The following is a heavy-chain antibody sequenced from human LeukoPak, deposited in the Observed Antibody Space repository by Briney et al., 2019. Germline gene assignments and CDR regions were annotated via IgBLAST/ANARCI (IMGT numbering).Heavy chain of an antibody. CDR2: ISSSSSYI. D-gene: IGHD1-26*01. V-gene: IGHV3-21*01. Sequence: GGSLRLSCAASGFTFSSYSMNWVRQAPGKGPEWVSSISSSSSYIYYADSVKGRFTISRDNAKNSLYLQMNSLRAEDTAVYYCAASPGTVELDYWGQGTLVTGSS. J-gene: IGHJ4*02. CDR1: GFTFSSYS. CDR3: AASPGTVELDY.